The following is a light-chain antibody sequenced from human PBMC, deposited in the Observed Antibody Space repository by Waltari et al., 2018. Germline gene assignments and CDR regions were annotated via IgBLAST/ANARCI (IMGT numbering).Light chain of an antibody. V-gene: IGKV1-39*01. CDR2: AAS. Sequence: DIQMTQSPSSLSASVGDRVTITCRASQSISSYLNWYQQKPGKAPKLLIYAASSLQSGVPSRFSGSGSGTDFTLTISSLQPADFATYYCQHSYSTPGTFGQGTKVEIK. J-gene: IGKJ1*01. CDR1: QSISSY. CDR3: QHSYSTPGT.